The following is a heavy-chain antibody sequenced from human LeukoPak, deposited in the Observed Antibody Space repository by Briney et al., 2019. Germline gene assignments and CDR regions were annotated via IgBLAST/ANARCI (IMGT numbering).Heavy chain of an antibody. V-gene: IGHV4-59*08. Sequence: SETLSLTCTVSGGSISSYYWSWIRQPPGKGLEWIGYTYYSGSTNYNPSLKSRVTISVDTSKNQFSLKLSSVTAADTAVYYCATLEYSSPSPGSHFDYWGQGTLVTVSS. CDR2: TYYSGST. J-gene: IGHJ4*02. CDR3: ATLEYSSPSPGSHFDY. D-gene: IGHD6-6*01. CDR1: GGSISSYY.